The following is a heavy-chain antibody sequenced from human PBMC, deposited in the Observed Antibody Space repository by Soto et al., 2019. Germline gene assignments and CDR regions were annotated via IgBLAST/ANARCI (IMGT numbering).Heavy chain of an antibody. V-gene: IGHV6-1*01. J-gene: IGHJ6*02. CDR2: TYYRSKWYN. CDR1: GDSVSSNSAA. D-gene: IGHD3-9*01. CDR3: ARESAYDILTGYYYYYGMDV. Sequence: SQTLSLTCAISGDSVSSNSAAWNWIRQSPSRGLEWLGRTYYRSKWYNDYAVSVKSRITINPDTSKNQFSLQLNSVTTEDTAVYYCARESAYDILTGYYYYYGMDVWGQGTTVTVSS.